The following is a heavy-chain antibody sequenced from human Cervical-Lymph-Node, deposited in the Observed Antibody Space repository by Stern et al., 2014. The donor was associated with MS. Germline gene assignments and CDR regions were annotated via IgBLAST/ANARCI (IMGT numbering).Heavy chain of an antibody. V-gene: IGHV1-69*01. CDR2: IIPVFGTP. D-gene: IGHD2-2*01. CDR3: ASAHPATRRGYKGMNV. Sequence: VQLVESGSEVRKPGSSVNVTCKASGGTFRNFAVNWVRQAPGQGLEWGGGIIPVFGTPTYAQKFQGRVTIISDESTNTVYVELSGLTTDDTATYFCASAHPATRRGYKGMNVWGQGTTIAVSS. CDR1: GGTFRNFA. J-gene: IGHJ6*02.